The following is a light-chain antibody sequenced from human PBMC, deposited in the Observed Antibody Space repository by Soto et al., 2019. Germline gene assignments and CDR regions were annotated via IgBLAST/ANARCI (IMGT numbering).Light chain of an antibody. CDR1: QDINIY. V-gene: IGKV1-33*01. CDR2: DAS. CDR3: QQYDILPIT. Sequence: DVQMTQSPSSLFASVGDIVTITCQATQDINIYLNWYQQKPGKAPNLLIYDASNLEIGVPSRFSGSGSGTHFTFTISSLQTEDIGTYYCQQYDILPITFGRGSRLAI. J-gene: IGKJ5*01.